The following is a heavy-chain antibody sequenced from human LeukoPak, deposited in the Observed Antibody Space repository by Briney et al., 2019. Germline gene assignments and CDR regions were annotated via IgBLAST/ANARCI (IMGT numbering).Heavy chain of an antibody. V-gene: IGHV1-18*01. J-gene: IGHJ4*02. CDR1: GYTFSSYG. Sequence: GSSVTVSCKASGYTFSSYGIGWVRQAPGQGLEWVGWINSHNGDTNYAQKVQGRVTMTTDTSTTTAYMELRSLRSDDTAVYYCARVRFNREFDYWGQGTLVTVSS. CDR3: ARVRFNREFDY. D-gene: IGHD3-10*01. CDR2: INSHNGDT.